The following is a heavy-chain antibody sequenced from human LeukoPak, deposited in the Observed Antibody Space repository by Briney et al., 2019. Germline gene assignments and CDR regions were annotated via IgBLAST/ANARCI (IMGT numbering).Heavy chain of an antibody. CDR2: IYSGGST. CDR3: ARGLVVGN. CDR1: GFTFSSYE. V-gene: IGHV3-53*01. J-gene: IGHJ4*02. D-gene: IGHD3-22*01. Sequence: GGSLRLSCAASGFTFSSYEMNWVRQAPGKGLEWVSVIYSGGSTYYADSVKGRFTISRDNSKNTLYLQMNSLRAEDTAVYYCARGLVVGNWGQGTLVTVSS.